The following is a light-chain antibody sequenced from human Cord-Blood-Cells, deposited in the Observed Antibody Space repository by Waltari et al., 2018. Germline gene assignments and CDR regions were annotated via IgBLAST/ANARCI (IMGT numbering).Light chain of an antibody. V-gene: IGLV2-11*01. Sequence: QSALTHPRPVSGSPGPSVTISFTGPRSVVGGSNHVSWYQQNPGKAPKHMSYDVSKRPAGVPDRFSGAKAGNTASLTISGLQAEDEADYYCCSYAGSYTVFGGGTKLTVL. CDR2: DVS. J-gene: IGLJ3*02. CDR1: RSVVGGSNH. CDR3: CSYAGSYTV.